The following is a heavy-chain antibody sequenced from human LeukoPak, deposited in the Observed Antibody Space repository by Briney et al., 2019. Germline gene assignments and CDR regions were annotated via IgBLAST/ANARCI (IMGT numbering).Heavy chain of an antibody. J-gene: IGHJ4*02. CDR3: ARESGTGLVLGSGFDY. CDR1: GGTFSSYA. CDR2: IIPIFGTA. Sequence: GASVKVSCKASGGTFSSYAISWVRQAPGQGLEWMGGIIPIFGTANYAQKFQGRVTITTDESTSTAYMELSSLRSEDTAVYYCARESGTGLVLGSGFDYWGQGTLVTVSS. D-gene: IGHD1-14*01. V-gene: IGHV1-69*05.